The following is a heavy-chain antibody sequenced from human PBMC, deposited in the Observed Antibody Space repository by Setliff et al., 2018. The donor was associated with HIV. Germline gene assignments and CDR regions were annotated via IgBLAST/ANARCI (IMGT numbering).Heavy chain of an antibody. CDR1: GFNFSDDY. V-gene: IGHV3-21*06. CDR2: ISSSGKYI. D-gene: IGHD2-2*01. Sequence: PGGSLRLSCVVSGFNFSDDYMNWVRQAPGKGLEWVSSISSSGKYIYYADSVKGRFTISRVNAKNSLYLQMNSLRAEDTAVYYCARSSLVVPSAKTHYFFDLWGRGTLVTVSS. CDR3: ARSSLVVPSAKTHYFFDL. J-gene: IGHJ2*01.